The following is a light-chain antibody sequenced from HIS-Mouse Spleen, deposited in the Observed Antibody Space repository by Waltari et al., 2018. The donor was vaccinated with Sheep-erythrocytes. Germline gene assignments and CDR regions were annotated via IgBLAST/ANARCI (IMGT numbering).Light chain of an antibody. J-gene: IGLJ2*01. CDR3: CSYAGSSTLV. V-gene: IGLV2-23*01. CDR1: SSDVGSYNL. CDR2: EGS. Sequence: QSALTQPASVSGSPGQSITISCTGTSSDVGSYNLVSWYQQHPGKAPKLKIYEGSKRPSCVSNRFSGSKSGNTASLTISGLQAEDDADYYCCSYAGSSTLVFGGGTKLTVL.